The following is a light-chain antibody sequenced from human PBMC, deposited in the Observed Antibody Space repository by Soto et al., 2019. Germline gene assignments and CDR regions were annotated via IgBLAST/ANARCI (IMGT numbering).Light chain of an antibody. Sequence: QSALTQPASVSGSPGQSITISCTGTSSDVGGYNYVSWYQQHPGKAPKLMIYGVTNRPSGVSNRFSGSKSGNTASLTISGLQVELEVDSYCCSYTSSTTLSVVFGGGTKVTVL. J-gene: IGLJ2*01. V-gene: IGLV2-14*01. CDR1: SSDVGGYNY. CDR2: GVT. CDR3: CSYTSSTTLSVV.